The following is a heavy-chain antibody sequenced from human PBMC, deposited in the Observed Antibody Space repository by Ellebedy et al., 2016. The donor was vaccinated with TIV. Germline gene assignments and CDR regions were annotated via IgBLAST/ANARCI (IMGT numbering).Heavy chain of an antibody. V-gene: IGHV3-11*06. CDR3: ARDVGDRGYSRNWFDP. D-gene: IGHD5-18*01. CDR1: GFTFSDYY. CDR2: ISSSSSYT. J-gene: IGHJ5*02. Sequence: GESLKISXAASGFTFSDYYMSWIRQAPGKGLEWVSYISSSSSYTNYADSVKGRFTISRDNAKNSLYLQMNSLRAEDTAVYYCARDVGDRGYSRNWFDPWGQGTLVTVSS.